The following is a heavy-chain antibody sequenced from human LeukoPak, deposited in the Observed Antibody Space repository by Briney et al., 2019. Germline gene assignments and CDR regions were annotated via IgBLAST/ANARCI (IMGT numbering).Heavy chain of an antibody. CDR1: GYTFTSYA. CDR3: ARGTYYYGMDV. CDR2: INAGNGNT. J-gene: IGHJ6*04. Sequence: ASVKVSCKASGYTFTSYAMHRVRQAPGQRLEWMGWINAGNGNTKYSQKFQGRVTITRDTSASTAYMELSSLRSEDTAVHYCARGTYYYGMDVWGKGTTVTVSS. V-gene: IGHV1-3*01.